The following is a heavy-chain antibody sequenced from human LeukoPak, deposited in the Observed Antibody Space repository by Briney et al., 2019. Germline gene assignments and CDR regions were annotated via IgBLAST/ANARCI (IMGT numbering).Heavy chain of an antibody. CDR2: INHSGST. J-gene: IGHJ4*02. CDR3: ARGGNYYDSSGPDY. CDR1: GGSFSGYY. D-gene: IGHD3-22*01. V-gene: IGHV4-34*01. Sequence: PSETLSLTCAVYGGSFSGYYWSWIRQPPGKGLEWIGEINHSGSTNYNPSLKSRVTISVDTSKNQFSLKLSSATAADTAVYYCARGGNYYDSSGPDYWGQGTLVTVSS.